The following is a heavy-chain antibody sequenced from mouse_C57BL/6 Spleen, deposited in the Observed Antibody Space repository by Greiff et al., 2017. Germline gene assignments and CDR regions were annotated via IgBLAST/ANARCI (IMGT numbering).Heavy chain of an antibody. J-gene: IGHJ1*03. V-gene: IGHV3-6*01. D-gene: IGHD1-1*01. CDR2: ISYDGSN. Sequence: EVQLVESGPGLVKPSQSLSLTCSVTGYSITSGYYWNWIRQFPGNKLEWMGYISYDGSNNYNPSLKNRISITRDTSKNQFFLKLNSVTTEDTATYYCARDRPSITTEGFEVWGTGTTVTVSS. CDR3: ARDRPSITTEGFEV. CDR1: GYSITSGYY.